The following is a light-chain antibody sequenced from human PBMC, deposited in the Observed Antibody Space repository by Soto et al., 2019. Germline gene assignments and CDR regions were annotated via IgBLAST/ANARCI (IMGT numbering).Light chain of an antibody. CDR1: QRVLYSSNNRNY. Sequence: IVMTQSPDSLAVSLGERATINCKSSQRVLYSSNNRNYLAWYRQKPGQPPKLLIYWASIRESGVPDRISGSGSGTDFTLTISSLQAEDVAIYYCQQYYSTPPYTFGQGTKLEIK. J-gene: IGKJ2*01. V-gene: IGKV4-1*01. CDR3: QQYYSTPPYT. CDR2: WAS.